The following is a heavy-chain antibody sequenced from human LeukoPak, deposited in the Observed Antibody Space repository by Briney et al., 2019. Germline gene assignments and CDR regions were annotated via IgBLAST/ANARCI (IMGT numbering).Heavy chain of an antibody. J-gene: IGHJ5*02. Sequence: SETLSLTCAVYGGSFSGYYWSWIRQPPGKGLEWIGEINHSGSTNYNPSLKSRVTISVDTSKNQFSLKLSSVTAADTAVYYCARGGYNWFDPWGQGTLVTVSS. CDR2: INHSGST. CDR1: GGSFSGYY. D-gene: IGHD2-2*03. V-gene: IGHV4-34*01. CDR3: ARGGYNWFDP.